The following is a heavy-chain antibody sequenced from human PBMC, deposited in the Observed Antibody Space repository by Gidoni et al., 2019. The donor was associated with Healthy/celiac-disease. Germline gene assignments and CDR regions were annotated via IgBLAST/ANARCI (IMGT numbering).Heavy chain of an antibody. D-gene: IGHD3-16*01. V-gene: IGHV5-51*01. CDR1: GYSVTGYW. J-gene: IGHJ3*02. Sequence: EVQLVQSGAAVKKPGGSLKISCKGSGYSVTGYWIGWVRQMPGEGLEWMGIIYPGDTDTRYSSSGQGQVTSAADKCTSNADLQWSSLKASDTDMYYCAGRLDFGGVSWGAFDIWGQGTMVTVSS. CDR2: IYPGDTDT. CDR3: AGRLDFGGVSWGAFDI.